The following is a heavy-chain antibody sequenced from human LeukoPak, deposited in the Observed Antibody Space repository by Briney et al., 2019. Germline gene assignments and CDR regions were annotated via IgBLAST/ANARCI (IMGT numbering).Heavy chain of an antibody. D-gene: IGHD5-18*01. Sequence: SETLSLTCAVYGGSFSGYYWSWIRQPPGKGLEWIGEINHSGSTNYNPSLKSRVTISVDTSKNQFSLKLSSVTAADTAVYYCARRLPNVGTAHSAGYAFDIWGQGTMVTVSS. V-gene: IGHV4-34*01. CDR1: GGSFSGYY. J-gene: IGHJ3*02. CDR2: INHSGST. CDR3: ARRLPNVGTAHSAGYAFDI.